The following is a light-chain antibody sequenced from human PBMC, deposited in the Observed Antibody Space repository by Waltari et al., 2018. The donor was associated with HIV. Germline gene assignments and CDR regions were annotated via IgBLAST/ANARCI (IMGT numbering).Light chain of an antibody. CDR2: AGS. CDR1: EGIGSD. Sequence: IQMTQSPSTLSAPVGASVTIICRASEGIGSDLAWFQQKRGKAPKRLIFAGSTLQSGVPLRFSGSGSGTLFTLTIVSLQPEDFATYFCQQHNSFPITFGGGTKV. CDR3: QQHNSFPIT. V-gene: IGKV1-17*01. J-gene: IGKJ4*01.